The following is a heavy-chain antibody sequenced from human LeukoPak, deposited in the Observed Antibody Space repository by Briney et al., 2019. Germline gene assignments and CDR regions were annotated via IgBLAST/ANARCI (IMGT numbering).Heavy chain of an antibody. J-gene: IGHJ1*01. D-gene: IGHD3-22*01. CDR2: ISSSGSTI. CDR3: ARLPTKYYYDSSGYYVARVAEYFQH. CDR1: GFTFSDYY. Sequence: GGSLRLSCAASGFTFSDYYMSWIRQAPGKGLEWVSYISSSGSTIYYADSVKGRFTISRDNAKNSLYLQMNSLRAEDTAVYYCARLPTKYYYDSSGYYVARVAEYFQHWGQGTLVTVSS. V-gene: IGHV3-11*01.